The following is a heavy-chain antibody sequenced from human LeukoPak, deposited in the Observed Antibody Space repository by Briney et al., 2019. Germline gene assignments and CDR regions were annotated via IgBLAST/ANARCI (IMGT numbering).Heavy chain of an antibody. CDR3: ARDSSGYYYGY. V-gene: IGHV4-34*01. CDR1: GGSFSGYY. J-gene: IGHJ4*02. CDR2: MNHSGST. D-gene: IGHD3-22*01. Sequence: SETLSLTCAVYGGSFSGYYWSWIRQPPGKGLEWIGEMNHSGSTNYNPYLKSRVTISVDTSKNQFSLKLSSVTAADTAVYYCARDSSGYYYGYWGQGTLVTVSS.